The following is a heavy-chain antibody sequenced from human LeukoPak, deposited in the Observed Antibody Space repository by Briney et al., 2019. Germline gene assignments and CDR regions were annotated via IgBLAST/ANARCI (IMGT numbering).Heavy chain of an antibody. CDR2: ISSDGSNK. CDR1: GFTFSSYG. J-gene: IGHJ4*02. V-gene: IGHV3-30*18. D-gene: IGHD3-22*01. Sequence: PGGSLRLSCAASGFTFSSYGMHWVRQAPGKGLEWVAVISSDGSNKYYADSVKGRFTISRDNSKNTLYLQMNSLRAEDTAVYYCAKDYYDSSDFFDYWGQGTLVTVSS. CDR3: AKDYYDSSDFFDY.